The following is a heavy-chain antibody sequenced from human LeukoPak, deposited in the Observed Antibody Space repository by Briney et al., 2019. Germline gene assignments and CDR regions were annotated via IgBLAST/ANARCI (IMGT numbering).Heavy chain of an antibody. V-gene: IGHV3-21*01. CDR3: AKMGRGYDSDY. Sequence: GGSLRLSCVASGFTFSSYSMNWVRQAPGKGLEWVSSISSSSSYIYYADSVKGRFTISRDNSKNTLYLQMNSLRAEDTAVYYCAKMGRGYDSDYWGQGTLVTVSS. CDR2: ISSSSSYI. CDR1: GFTFSSYS. J-gene: IGHJ4*02. D-gene: IGHD5-12*01.